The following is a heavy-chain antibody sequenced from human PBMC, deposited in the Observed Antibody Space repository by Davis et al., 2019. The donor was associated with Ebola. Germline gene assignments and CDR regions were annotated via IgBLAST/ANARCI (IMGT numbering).Heavy chain of an antibody. Sequence: GESLKISCAASGFTFSSYGMHWVRQAPGKGLEWVAVISYDGSNKYYADSVKGRFTISRDNSKNTLYLQMNSLRAEDTAVYYCTHTDSSRVSDYWGQGTLVTVSS. CDR2: ISYDGSNK. CDR1: GFTFSSYG. V-gene: IGHV3-30*03. CDR3: THTDSSRVSDY. D-gene: IGHD6-13*01. J-gene: IGHJ4*02.